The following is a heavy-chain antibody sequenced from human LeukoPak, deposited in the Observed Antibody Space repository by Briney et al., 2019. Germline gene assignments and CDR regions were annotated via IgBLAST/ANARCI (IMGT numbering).Heavy chain of an antibody. J-gene: IGHJ3*02. Sequence: GASVKVSCKASGYTFPRHGISWVRQAPGQGLEWMGWISAYNRNTNYAQRLQGRVTMTTDTSTSTAYMELRSLRSDDTAVYYCARVVGAPGTYDAFDIWGQGTMVTVSS. CDR3: ARVVGAPGTYDAFDI. D-gene: IGHD1-26*01. V-gene: IGHV1-18*01. CDR1: GYTFPRHG. CDR2: ISAYNRNT.